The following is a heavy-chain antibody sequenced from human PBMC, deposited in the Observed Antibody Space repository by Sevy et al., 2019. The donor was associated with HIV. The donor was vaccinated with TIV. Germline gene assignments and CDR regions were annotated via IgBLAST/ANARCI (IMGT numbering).Heavy chain of an antibody. J-gene: IGHJ4*02. Sequence: GGSLRLSCAASGFTFSSYAMHWVRQAPGKGLEWVAVISYDGSNKYYADPVKGRFTISRDNSKNTLYLQMNSLRAEDTAVYYCVVWYYYDSSGYYYIYYWGQGTLVTVSS. D-gene: IGHD3-22*01. CDR2: ISYDGSNK. CDR1: GFTFSSYA. V-gene: IGHV3-30-3*01. CDR3: VVWYYYDSSGYYYIYY.